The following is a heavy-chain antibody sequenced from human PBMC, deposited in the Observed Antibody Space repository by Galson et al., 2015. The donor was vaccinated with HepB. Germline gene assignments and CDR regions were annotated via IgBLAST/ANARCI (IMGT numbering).Heavy chain of an antibody. CDR2: IYSGGST. J-gene: IGHJ3*02. V-gene: IGHV3-66*01. Sequence: LRLSCAASGFTVSSNYMSWVRQAPGKGLEWVSVIYSGGSTYYADSVKGRFTISGDNSKNTLYLQMNSLRAEDTAVYYCARDKPTYGSGSYYNADDAFDIWGQGTMVTVSS. CDR1: GFTVSSNY. D-gene: IGHD3-10*01. CDR3: ARDKPTYGSGSYYNADDAFDI.